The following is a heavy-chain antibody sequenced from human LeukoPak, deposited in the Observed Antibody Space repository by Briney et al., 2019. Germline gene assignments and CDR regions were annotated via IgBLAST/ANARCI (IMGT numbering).Heavy chain of an antibody. CDR3: ARGLPNLKPPLY. Sequence: AETLSLTCTASGGTFTSNCWNWIRQAPGKGLEWIGYIYNRGSNSYYPSHKSRTAISRGTSANHFSLSLNSVTAADTAVYYCARGLPNLKPPLYWG. CDR1: GGTFTSNC. D-gene: IGHD1-1*01. CDR2: IYNRGSN. V-gene: IGHV4-59*08. J-gene: IGHJ4*01.